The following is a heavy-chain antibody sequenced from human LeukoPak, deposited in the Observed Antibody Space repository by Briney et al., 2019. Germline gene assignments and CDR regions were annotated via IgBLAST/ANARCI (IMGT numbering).Heavy chain of an antibody. CDR2: INHSGST. V-gene: IGHV4-34*01. J-gene: IGHJ4*02. CDR1: GGSFSGYY. Sequence: SETLSLTCAVYGGSFSGYYWSWIRQPPGKGLGWIGEINHSGSTNYNPSLKSRVTISVDTSKNQFSLKLSSVTAADTAVYYCARGGPYCSSTSCYGFDYWGQGTLVTVSS. D-gene: IGHD2-2*01. CDR3: ARGGPYCSSTSCYGFDY.